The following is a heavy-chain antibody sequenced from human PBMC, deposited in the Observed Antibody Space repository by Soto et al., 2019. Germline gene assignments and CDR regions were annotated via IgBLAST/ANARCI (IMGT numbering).Heavy chain of an antibody. CDR3: AREGTPPYGVDIMGFGS. CDR2: IKQDGSEM. Sequence: EVQLVESGGGLVQPGGSLRISCAASGFTFSSAWMSWVRQAPGKGLEWVANIKQDGSEMYYVDSVKGRFTISRDNVKNSLYLQMNSLSADDTAVYYCAREGTPPYGVDIMGFGSWGQGSQVTVSS. D-gene: IGHD3-3*01. V-gene: IGHV3-7*01. J-gene: IGHJ4*02. CDR1: GFTFSSAW.